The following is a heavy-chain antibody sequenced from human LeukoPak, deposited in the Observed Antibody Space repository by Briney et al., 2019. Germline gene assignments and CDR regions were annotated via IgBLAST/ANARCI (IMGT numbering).Heavy chain of an antibody. J-gene: IGHJ6*02. D-gene: IGHD6-19*01. CDR2: AYYTGDI. CDR3: GRHVSNGWGYHYDLDV. CDR1: GGSVASTGRY. V-gene: IGHV4-39*01. Sequence: SETLSLTCTVSGGSVASTGRYWGWIRQPPGKGLEWIGSAYYTGDIYSPPSLKSRLTISVDTSKNQFALTLSSVTAADTAVYYCGRHVSNGWGYHYDLDVWGRGTTVTVSS.